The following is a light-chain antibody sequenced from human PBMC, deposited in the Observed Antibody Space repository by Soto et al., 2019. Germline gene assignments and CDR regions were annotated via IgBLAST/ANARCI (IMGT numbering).Light chain of an antibody. CDR1: QGISIY. V-gene: IGKV1-27*01. CDR2: AAS. CDR3: QKYNCAPRT. Sequence: DIQMTQSPSSLSAPVGDTVTITCRASQGISIYLAWYQQKSGKAPKLLIYAASTFHFGVPPRFSGSGSGTDFSPAIRNLQPEDVPPSYCQKYNCAPRTFGQGTKVDIK. J-gene: IGKJ1*01.